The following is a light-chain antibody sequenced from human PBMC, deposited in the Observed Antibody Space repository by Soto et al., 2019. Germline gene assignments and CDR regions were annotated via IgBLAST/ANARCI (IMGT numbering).Light chain of an antibody. Sequence: EIVLTQSPGTVSLSPGERATLSCRASQSVTSTYLAWYQQKPGQAPRPFIYGVSSRATGIPDRFSGSGAGTDFTLTISRLEHEDVAVYYCQQYGDSPLTFGGGTKVEIK. J-gene: IGKJ4*01. CDR3: QQYGDSPLT. CDR2: GVS. CDR1: QSVTSTY. V-gene: IGKV3-20*01.